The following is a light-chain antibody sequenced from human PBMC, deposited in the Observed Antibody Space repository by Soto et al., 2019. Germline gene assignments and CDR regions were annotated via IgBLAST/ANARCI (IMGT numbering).Light chain of an antibody. Sequence: EIVLTQSPATLSSSPGETATLSCRASQYVGTRLAWYQHKTGQAARLLIYYTSTRATGIPARFSGSGSGTDFTLTINSLAPEDFAIYYCHQRQSWPRTFGQGTKVDIK. CDR2: YTS. V-gene: IGKV3-11*01. CDR1: QYVGTR. J-gene: IGKJ1*01. CDR3: HQRQSWPRT.